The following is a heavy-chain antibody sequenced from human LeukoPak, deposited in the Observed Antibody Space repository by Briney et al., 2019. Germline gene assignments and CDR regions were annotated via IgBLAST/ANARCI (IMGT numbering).Heavy chain of an antibody. CDR2: IYHSGST. CDR1: GYSISSGYY. Sequence: PSETLSLTCTVSGYSISSGYYWGWIRQPPGKGLEWIGSIYHSGSTYYNPSLKSRVTISVDTSKNQFSLKLSSVTAADTAVYYCTRYCSSTSCYFDYWGQGTLVTVSS. J-gene: IGHJ4*02. V-gene: IGHV4-38-2*02. CDR3: TRYCSSTSCYFDY. D-gene: IGHD2-2*01.